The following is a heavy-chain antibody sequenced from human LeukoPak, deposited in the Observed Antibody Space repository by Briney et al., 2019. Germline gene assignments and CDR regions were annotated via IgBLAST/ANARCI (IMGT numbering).Heavy chain of an antibody. CDR2: IYYSGST. CDR3: ARVIRYGYVVNNWFDP. V-gene: IGHV4-4*02. Sequence: PSGTLSLTCAVSGGSISSSNWWSWVRQPPGKGLEWIGSIYYSGSTYYNPSLKSRVTISVDTSKNQFSLKLSSVTAADTAVYYCARVIRYGYVVNNWFDPWGQGTLVTVSS. CDR1: GGSISSSNW. J-gene: IGHJ5*02. D-gene: IGHD5-12*01.